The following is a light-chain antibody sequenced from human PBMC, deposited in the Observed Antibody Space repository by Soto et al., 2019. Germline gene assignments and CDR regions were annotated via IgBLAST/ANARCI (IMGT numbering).Light chain of an antibody. Sequence: EMVLTQSPGTLSLSPGERATLSCGASQTVTSNYLAWYQQKPGQAPRLLIFGASIRVTGIPDRFSGSGSQTDFTLTISRLEPEDFAVYYCQQYGSSPWTFGQGTKVDIK. V-gene: IGKV3-20*01. CDR1: QTVTSNY. J-gene: IGKJ1*01. CDR3: QQYGSSPWT. CDR2: GAS.